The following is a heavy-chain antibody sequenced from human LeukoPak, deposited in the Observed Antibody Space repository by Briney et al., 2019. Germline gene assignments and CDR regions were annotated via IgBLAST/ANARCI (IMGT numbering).Heavy chain of an antibody. CDR3: ARDVGYGDY. CDR1: GFTFSGYY. V-gene: IGHV3-7*01. D-gene: IGHD5-12*01. CDR2: IKEDGSEK. J-gene: IGHJ4*02. Sequence: PGGSLRLSCEASGFTFSGYYMTSVRQAPGNGLEWVASIKEDGSEKYYVDSVKGRFTISRDNAKNSLYLQMSSLRAEDTAVYFCARDVGYGDYWGQGTLVTVSS.